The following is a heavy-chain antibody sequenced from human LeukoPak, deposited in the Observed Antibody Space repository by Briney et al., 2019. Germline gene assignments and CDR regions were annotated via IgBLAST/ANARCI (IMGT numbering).Heavy chain of an antibody. V-gene: IGHV3-15*01. CDR3: TTYLRATAY. Sequence: GGSLRLSCAASGFTFSNARMNWVRQAPGKGLEWVGRIKTKTDDGATDYSAPVKARFTISRDDSKTTLYLQMNGLKTEDTAIYYCTTYLRATAYWGQGTLVTVSS. CDR1: GFTFSNAR. CDR2: IKTKTDDGAT. J-gene: IGHJ4*02. D-gene: IGHD1-26*01.